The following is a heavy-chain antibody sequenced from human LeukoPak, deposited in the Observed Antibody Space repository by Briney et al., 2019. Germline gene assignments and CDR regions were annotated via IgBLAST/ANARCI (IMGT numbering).Heavy chain of an antibody. D-gene: IGHD3-9*01. Sequence: GGSLRLSCAASGFTFSNYAMHWVRQAPGKGLEWVAVISYDGTNKYYADSVKGRFTISRDNSKNTMYLQMNSLRAEDTAMYYCALGLVTDYWGQGTLVTVSS. V-gene: IGHV3-30-3*01. CDR1: GFTFSNYA. CDR3: ALGLVTDY. J-gene: IGHJ4*02. CDR2: ISYDGTNK.